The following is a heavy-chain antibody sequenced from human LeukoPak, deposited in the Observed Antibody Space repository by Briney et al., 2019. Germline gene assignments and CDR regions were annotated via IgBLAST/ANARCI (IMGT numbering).Heavy chain of an antibody. J-gene: IGHJ4*02. CDR2: ISYDGGNK. Sequence: GGSLRLSCAASGFTFSSYAMHWVRQAPGKGLEWVAAISYDGGNKYYADSVKGRFTISRDNSNNTLYLEMSSLRAEDAAVYYCARAHYNWNEPPFDHWGQGVLVTVSS. V-gene: IGHV3-30-3*01. CDR3: ARAHYNWNEPPFDH. CDR1: GFTFSSYA. D-gene: IGHD1-20*01.